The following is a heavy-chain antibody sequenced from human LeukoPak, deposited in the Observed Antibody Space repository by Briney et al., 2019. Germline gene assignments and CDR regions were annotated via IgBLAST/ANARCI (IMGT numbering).Heavy chain of an antibody. CDR3: TTGLRQWLVPPFDY. CDR1: GFTFSNAW. V-gene: IGHV3-15*01. Sequence: GSLRLSCAASGFTFSNAWMSWVRQAPGKGLEWVGRIKSKTDGGTTDYAAPVKGRFTISRDDSKNTLYLQMNSLKTEDTAVYYCTTGLRQWLVPPFDYWGQGTLVTVSS. J-gene: IGHJ4*02. D-gene: IGHD6-19*01. CDR2: IKSKTDGGTT.